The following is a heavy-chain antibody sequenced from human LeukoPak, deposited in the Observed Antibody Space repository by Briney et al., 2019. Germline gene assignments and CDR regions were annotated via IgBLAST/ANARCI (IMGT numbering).Heavy chain of an antibody. J-gene: IGHJ4*02. CDR2: IDYSGGET. V-gene: IGHV3-23*01. Sequence: GGSLRLSCTASGFTLSSYEMSWIRQAPGKGLEWVSSIDYSGGETHYADSVKGRFTVSKDNSKNTLYLQMNSLRAEDTAVYYCAKDSGYTTSWYFGDYWGQGTLVTVSS. CDR1: GFTLSSYE. D-gene: IGHD6-13*01. CDR3: AKDSGYTTSWYFGDY.